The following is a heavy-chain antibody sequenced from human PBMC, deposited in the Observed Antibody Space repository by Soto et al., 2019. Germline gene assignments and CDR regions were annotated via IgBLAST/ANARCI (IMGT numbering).Heavy chain of an antibody. V-gene: IGHV1-2*04. CDR3: ARAPRGDNWFAP. J-gene: IGHJ5*02. CDR1: GYTFAAYY. Sequence: QVHLVQSGAEVKEPGASVKVSCKASGYTFAAYYIHWVRLAPGQGLEWMGWINPDSGVTNYAQKFQYWVTMTRATSIRTAYMELRRLRDEDTAVYYCARAPRGDNWFAPWGQGTLVTVSS. D-gene: IGHD3-10*01. CDR2: INPDSGVT.